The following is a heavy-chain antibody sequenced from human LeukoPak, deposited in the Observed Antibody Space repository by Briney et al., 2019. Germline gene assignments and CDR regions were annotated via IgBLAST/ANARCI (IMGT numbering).Heavy chain of an antibody. CDR1: GGSISSYY. CDR3: ARGLSGSYF. CDR2: IYYSGST. V-gene: IGHV4-59*12. Sequence: SETLSLTCTVSGGSISSYYWRWIRQPPGKGLEWIGYIYYSGSTNYNPSLKSRVTISVDTSKNQFSLKLSSVTAADTAVYYCARGLSGSYFWGQGTLVTVSS. J-gene: IGHJ4*02. D-gene: IGHD1-26*01.